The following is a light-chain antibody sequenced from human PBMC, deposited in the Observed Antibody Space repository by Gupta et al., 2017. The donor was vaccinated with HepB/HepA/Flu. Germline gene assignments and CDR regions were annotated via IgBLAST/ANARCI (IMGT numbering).Light chain of an antibody. CDR2: DAS. Sequence: ESVLTQSPATLSLSPGERATLSCRASQNVISYLAWYQQKPGQAPRLLIYDASKRANGIPARFSGSGAGTEFTLTISSREPEDCAVYYCQQRSNCQVTFGQGTQVEIK. CDR1: QNVISY. V-gene: IGKV3D-11*02. J-gene: IGKJ1*01. CDR3: QQRSNCQVT.